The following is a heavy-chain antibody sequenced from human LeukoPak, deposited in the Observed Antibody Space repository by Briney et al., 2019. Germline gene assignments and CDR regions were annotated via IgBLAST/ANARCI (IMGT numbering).Heavy chain of an antibody. V-gene: IGHV1-18*04. Sequence: ASVKVSCKASGYTFTGYYMHWVRQAPGQGLEWMGWISAYNGNTNDAQKLQGRVTMTTDTSTSTAYMELRSLRSDDTAVYYCARSGGYSGYIHFDYWGQGTLVTVSS. D-gene: IGHD1-26*01. J-gene: IGHJ4*02. CDR3: ARSGGYSGYIHFDY. CDR2: ISAYNGNT. CDR1: GYTFTGYY.